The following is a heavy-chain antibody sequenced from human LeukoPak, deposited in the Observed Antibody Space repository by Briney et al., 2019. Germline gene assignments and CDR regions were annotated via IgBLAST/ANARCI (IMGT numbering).Heavy chain of an antibody. D-gene: IGHD3/OR15-3a*01. J-gene: IGHJ6*03. V-gene: IGHV1-18*01. CDR1: GYTFTSYG. CDR2: ISAYNGNT. Sequence: GATVKLSCKASGYTFTSYGISWVRQAPGQGLEWMGWISAYNGNTNYAQRLQGRVTMTTDTSTSTAYMELRSLRSDDTAVYYCARVGPLAPIDMDVWGKGTTVTVSS. CDR3: ARVGPLAPIDMDV.